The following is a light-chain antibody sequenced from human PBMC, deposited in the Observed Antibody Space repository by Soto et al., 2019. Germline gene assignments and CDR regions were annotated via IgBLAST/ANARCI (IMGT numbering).Light chain of an antibody. Sequence: IGLTQSPGTLSLSPGERATLFCRASQSVTSNYFAWYQQKPGQAPRLLIYDSSHRATGTPDRFSGSGSGTDFTLTISRVEPEDFATYYCQQRVDWPLTFGGGTRVQI. CDR3: QQRVDWPLT. J-gene: IGKJ4*01. V-gene: IGKV3D-20*02. CDR2: DSS. CDR1: QSVTSNY.